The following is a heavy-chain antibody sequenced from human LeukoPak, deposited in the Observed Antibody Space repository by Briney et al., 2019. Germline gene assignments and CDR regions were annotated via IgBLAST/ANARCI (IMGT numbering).Heavy chain of an antibody. CDR1: GFTFSNYA. J-gene: IGHJ4*02. V-gene: IGHV3-23*01. D-gene: IGHD3-3*01. CDR2: ISGSGANT. CDR3: ARGFLDY. Sequence: PGGSLRLSCAASGFTFSNYAMSWVRQAPGRGLEWVSTISGSGANTYYADSVKGRFTISRDNSKNTLYLQMNSLRAEDTAVYYCARGFLDYWGQGTLVTVSS.